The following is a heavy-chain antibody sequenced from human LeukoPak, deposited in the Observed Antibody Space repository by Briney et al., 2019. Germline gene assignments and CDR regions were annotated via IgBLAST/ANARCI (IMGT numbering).Heavy chain of an antibody. CDR3: ARGRKITIFGGIGGAFDI. CDR2: ISPKSGEK. CDR1: GYTFTGHY. D-gene: IGHD3-3*01. Sequence: ASVRVSCKASGYTFTGHYIHWMRQAPGQGLEWMGWISPKSGEKSYSQEFQGRVTMTRDTSSSTAYMDLTWLKSDDTAAYYCARGRKITIFGGIGGAFDIWGQGTVVTVSS. V-gene: IGHV1-2*02. J-gene: IGHJ3*02.